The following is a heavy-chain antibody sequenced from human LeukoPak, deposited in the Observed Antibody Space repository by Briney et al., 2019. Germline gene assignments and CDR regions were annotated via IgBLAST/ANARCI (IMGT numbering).Heavy chain of an antibody. CDR1: DYTFTTYN. D-gene: IGHD3-10*01. V-gene: IGHV1-18*01. CDR2: ISAYNGHT. J-gene: IGHJ3*02. CDR3: VRGEVLLDAFDI. Sequence: ASVKVSCKASDYTFTTYNINWVRQAPGQGLEWMGWISAYNGHTNYAQKLQGRVTMATDTSTRTAHMELRSLRSDDTAVYYCVRGEVLLDAFDIWGQGTMVTVSS.